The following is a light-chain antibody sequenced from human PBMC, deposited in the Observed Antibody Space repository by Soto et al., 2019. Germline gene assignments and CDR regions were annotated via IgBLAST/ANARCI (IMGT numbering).Light chain of an antibody. CDR3: QQYGSSPLT. J-gene: IGKJ4*01. CDR2: GAS. V-gene: IGKV3-20*01. CDR1: QSVSSSY. Sequence: EVAMAQTPVTLSVSPGERATISCRSSQSVSSSYLACYQQKPGQAPRLLICGASSRATGIPDRFSGSGSGTDFTLTISILEPEDVAVYYWQQYGSSPLTFGGGTKV.